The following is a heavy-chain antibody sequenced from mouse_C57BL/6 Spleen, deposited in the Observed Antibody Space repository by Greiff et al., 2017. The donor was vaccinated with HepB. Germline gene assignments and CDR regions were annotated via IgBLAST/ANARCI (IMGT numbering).Heavy chain of an antibody. CDR3: ARERGVPYAMDY. Sequence: DVQLQESGPGLVKPSQSLSLTCSVTGYSITSGYYWNWIRQFPGNKLEWMGYISYDGSNNYNPSLKNRISITRDTSKNQFFLKLNSVTTEDTATYYCARERGVPYAMDYWGQGTSVTVSS. J-gene: IGHJ4*01. V-gene: IGHV3-6*01. CDR2: ISYDGSN. D-gene: IGHD1-1*02. CDR1: GYSITSGYY.